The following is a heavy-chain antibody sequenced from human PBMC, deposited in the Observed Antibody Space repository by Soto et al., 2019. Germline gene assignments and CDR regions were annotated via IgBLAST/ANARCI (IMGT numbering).Heavy chain of an antibody. J-gene: IGHJ4*02. CDR1: GYTFSGYY. CDR2: INTLSGDT. Sequence: QVQLVQSGAEVKKPGASEKVSCKASGYTFSGYYMHWVRQAPGQGLEWMGWINTLSGDTSFPQKFQGRLAMTRDTSIDTAFMEVSRLTSDDTAMYYCARSPLNVILPLAYWGQGTLVSVSS. D-gene: IGHD3-3*02. CDR3: ARSPLNVILPLAY. V-gene: IGHV1-2*02.